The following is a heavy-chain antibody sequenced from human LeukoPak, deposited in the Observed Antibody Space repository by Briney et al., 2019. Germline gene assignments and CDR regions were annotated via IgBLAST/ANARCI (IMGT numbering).Heavy chain of an antibody. Sequence: SVKVSCKASGGTFSSYAISWVRQAPGQGLEWMGRIIPILGIANYAQKFQGRVTMTRDTSTSTVYMELSSLRSEDTAVYYCAKDGGVVPAVPPLYYYYYMDVWGKGTTVTVSS. J-gene: IGHJ6*03. CDR2: IIPILGIA. V-gene: IGHV1-69*04. CDR1: GGTFSSYA. CDR3: AKDGGVVPAVPPLYYYYYMDV. D-gene: IGHD2-2*01.